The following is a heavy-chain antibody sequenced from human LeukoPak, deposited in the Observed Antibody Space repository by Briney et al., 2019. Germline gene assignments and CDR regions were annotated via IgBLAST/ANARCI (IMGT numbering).Heavy chain of an antibody. J-gene: IGHJ4*02. V-gene: IGHV3-48*03. Sequence: GGSLRLSCAASGFTFSSYEMNWVRQAPGKGLEWVSYISSSGSTIYYADSVKGRFTISGDNAKNSLYLQMNSLRAEDTAVYYCARDTRQGDYIDYWGQGTLVTVSS. CDR2: ISSSGSTI. CDR3: ARDTRQGDYIDY. D-gene: IGHD3-3*01. CDR1: GFTFSSYE.